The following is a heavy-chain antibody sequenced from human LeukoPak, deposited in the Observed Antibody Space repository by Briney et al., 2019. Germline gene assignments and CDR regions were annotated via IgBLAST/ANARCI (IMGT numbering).Heavy chain of an antibody. CDR3: ARGQLELLSDYYHYMDV. CDR1: GFTFSSYW. D-gene: IGHD1-1*01. J-gene: IGHJ6*03. Sequence: GGSLRLSCAASGFTFSSYWMSWVRQAPGKGLEWVANIKQDGSEKYYVDSVKGRFTISRDNAKNSLYLQMNSLRAEDTAVYYCARGQLELLSDYYHYMDVWGKGTTVTVSS. V-gene: IGHV3-7*01. CDR2: IKQDGSEK.